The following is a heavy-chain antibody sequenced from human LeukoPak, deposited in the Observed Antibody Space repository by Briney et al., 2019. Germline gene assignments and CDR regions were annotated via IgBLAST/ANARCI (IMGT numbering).Heavy chain of an antibody. CDR2: INPSGGST. D-gene: IGHD3-22*01. CDR1: GYIFTGYY. Sequence: ASVKVSCKASGYIFTGYYMHWVRQAPGQGLEWMGIINPSGGSTSYAQKFQGRVTMTRDTSTSTVYMELSSLRSEDTAVYYCARNYDSSGYPFWAFDIWGQGTMVTVSS. J-gene: IGHJ3*02. V-gene: IGHV1-46*01. CDR3: ARNYDSSGYPFWAFDI.